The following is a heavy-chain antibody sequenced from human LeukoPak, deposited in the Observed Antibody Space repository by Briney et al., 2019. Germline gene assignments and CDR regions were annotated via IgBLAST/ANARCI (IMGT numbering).Heavy chain of an antibody. CDR3: TRETSNAFDI. CDR1: GFIVSSNY. Sequence: TGGSLGLSCAASGFIVSSNYMSWVRQAPGKGLEWVSCIKSDGSTTIYADSVKGRFTISRDNAKNTLYLQMNSLRAEDTAVYYCTRETSNAFDIWGQGTMVTVSS. V-gene: IGHV3-74*01. J-gene: IGHJ3*02. CDR2: IKSDGSTT.